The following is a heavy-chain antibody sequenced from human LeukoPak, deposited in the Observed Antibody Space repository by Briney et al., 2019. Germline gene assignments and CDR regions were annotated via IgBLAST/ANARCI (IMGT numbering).Heavy chain of an antibody. J-gene: IGHJ4*02. CDR3: AREEIAARPGAFDY. CDR1: GGSISSYY. V-gene: IGHV4-59*01. CDR2: IYYSGST. D-gene: IGHD6-6*01. Sequence: SETLSLTCTVSGGSISSYYWSWIRQPPGQGLEWFGYIYYSGSTNYNTPLKSRVTISVDTSKKQFSLKLSSVTAADTAVYYCAREEIAARPGAFDYWGQGTLVTVSS.